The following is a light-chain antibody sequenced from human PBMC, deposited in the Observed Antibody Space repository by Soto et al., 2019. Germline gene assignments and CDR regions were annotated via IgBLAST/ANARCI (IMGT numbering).Light chain of an antibody. CDR3: QQYYSTPPT. CDR2: WAS. Sequence: DIVMTQSPDSLAVSLGERATINCKSSQSVLYSSNNKNYLAWYQQKPGQPPKLLIYWASTRESGVPDRFSGSGSGTDFTRTVSSLQAEDVAVYYCQQYYSTPPTFGHGTKLEIK. J-gene: IGKJ2*01. CDR1: QSVLYSSNNKNY. V-gene: IGKV4-1*01.